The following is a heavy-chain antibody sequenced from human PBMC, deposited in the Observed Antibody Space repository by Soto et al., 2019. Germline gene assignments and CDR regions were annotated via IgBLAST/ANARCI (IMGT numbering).Heavy chain of an antibody. CDR2: INHSGST. CDR3: ARREEVSSSWYFLVFYLDY. Sequence: SETLSLTCAVYGGSFSGYYWSWIRQPPGKGLEWIGEINHSGSTNYNPSLKSRVTISVDTSKNQFSLKLSSVTAADTAVYYCARREEVSSSWYFLVFYLDYWGQGTLVTVSS. V-gene: IGHV4-34*01. D-gene: IGHD6-13*01. J-gene: IGHJ4*02. CDR1: GGSFSGYY.